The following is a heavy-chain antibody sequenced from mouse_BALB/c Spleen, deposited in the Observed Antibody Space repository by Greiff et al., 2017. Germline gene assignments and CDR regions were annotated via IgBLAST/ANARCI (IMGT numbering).Heavy chain of an antibody. CDR3: ARGMVMDY. D-gene: IGHD2-2*01. V-gene: IGHV1-87*01. Sequence: VQLQQSGAELARPGASVKLSCKASGYTFTSYWMQWVKQRPGQGLEWIGAIYPGDGDTRYTQKFKGKATLTADKSSSTAYMQLSSLASEDSAVYYCARGMVMDYWGQGTTLTVSS. CDR1: GYTFTSYW. J-gene: IGHJ2*01. CDR2: IYPGDGDT.